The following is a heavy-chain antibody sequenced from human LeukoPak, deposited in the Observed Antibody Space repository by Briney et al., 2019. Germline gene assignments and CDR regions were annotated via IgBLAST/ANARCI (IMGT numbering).Heavy chain of an antibody. Sequence: LAGGSLRLSCAASGFTFSSYSMNWVRQAPGKGLEWVSYISSSSSTIYYADSVKGRFTISRDNAKNSLYLQMNSLRAEDTAVYYCARENRRDGYNVDYWGQGTLVTVSS. D-gene: IGHD5-24*01. CDR2: ISSSSSTI. CDR1: GFTFSSYS. CDR3: ARENRRDGYNVDY. V-gene: IGHV3-48*04. J-gene: IGHJ4*02.